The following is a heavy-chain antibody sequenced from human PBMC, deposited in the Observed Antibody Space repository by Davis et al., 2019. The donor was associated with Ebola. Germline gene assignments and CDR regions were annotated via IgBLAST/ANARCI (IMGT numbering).Heavy chain of an antibody. CDR1: GGSISSHY. V-gene: IGHV4-59*11. CDR3: ARGGSGWYDTYYYYYGMDV. J-gene: IGHJ6*02. D-gene: IGHD6-19*01. Sequence: PSETLSLTCTVSGGSISSHYWSWIRQPPGKGLEWIGYIYYSGSTNYNPSLKSRVTISVDTSKNQFSLKLSSVTAADTAVYYCARGGSGWYDTYYYYYGMDVWGQGTTVTVSS. CDR2: IYYSGST.